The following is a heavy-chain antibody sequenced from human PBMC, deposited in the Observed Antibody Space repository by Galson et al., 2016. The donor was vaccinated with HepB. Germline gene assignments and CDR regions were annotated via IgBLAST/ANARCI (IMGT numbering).Heavy chain of an antibody. Sequence: SVKVSCKGSGYTFKNYDINWARQAPGQGLEFLGWMNSNTGNTGYAQKFQGRVTLTRNTSTSTAYMELSSLRSEDTAVYYCARGRYSRTWYLDIWGQGTLVTVSS. CDR1: GYTFKNYD. J-gene: IGHJ4*02. CDR2: MNSNTGNT. D-gene: IGHD6-13*01. V-gene: IGHV1-8*01. CDR3: ARGRYSRTWYLDI.